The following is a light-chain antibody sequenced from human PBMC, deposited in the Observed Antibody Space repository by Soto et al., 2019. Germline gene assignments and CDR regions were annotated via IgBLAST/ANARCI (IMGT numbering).Light chain of an antibody. V-gene: IGLV2-8*01. J-gene: IGLJ1*01. CDR3: SSYVGTNSYV. CDR2: EVY. Sequence: QSVLTQPPSATASPGQAGTISCTGTSSDVGGYNYVSWYQHHPGKAPKLIIYEVYKRPSGVPDRFSGSKSGNTAALTVSGLQAEDEADYYCSSYVGTNSYVFGTGTKVTVL. CDR1: SSDVGGYNY.